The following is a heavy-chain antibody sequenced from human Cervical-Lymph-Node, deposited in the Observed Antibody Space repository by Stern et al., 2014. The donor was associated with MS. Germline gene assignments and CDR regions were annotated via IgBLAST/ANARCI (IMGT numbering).Heavy chain of an antibody. J-gene: IGHJ3*02. CDR2: ILTYNVKT. CDR1: GYTFTSYG. CDR3: ARGLLGSENAFDI. D-gene: IGHD2-15*01. V-gene: IGHV1-18*01. Sequence: VQLVQSGAEVKKPGASVKVSCKASGYTFTSYGISWVRQAPGQGLEWMGWILTYNVKTNYAWKLQGSVNIATDTSTSTAYMELRSLRSDDTAVYYCARGLLGSENAFDIWGQVTMVTVSS.